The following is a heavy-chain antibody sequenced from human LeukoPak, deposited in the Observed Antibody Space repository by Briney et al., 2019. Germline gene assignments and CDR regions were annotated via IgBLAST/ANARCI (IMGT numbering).Heavy chain of an antibody. J-gene: IGHJ4*02. CDR3: ARDSDSSGYCDY. Sequence: GGSLRLSCAASGFTFSSYSMIWVRQAPGKGLEWVSSISSSSSYIYYADSVKGRFTISRDNAKNSLYLQMNSLRAEDTAVYYCARDSDSSGYCDYWGQGTLVTVSS. CDR1: GFTFSSYS. CDR2: ISSSSSYI. D-gene: IGHD3-22*01. V-gene: IGHV3-21*01.